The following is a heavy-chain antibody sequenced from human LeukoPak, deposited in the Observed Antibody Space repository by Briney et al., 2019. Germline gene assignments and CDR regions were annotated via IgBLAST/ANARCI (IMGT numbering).Heavy chain of an antibody. J-gene: IGHJ5*02. V-gene: IGHV1-2*02. CDR3: TRDIVMVTYWFDP. CDR2: INPNSGGT. CDR1: GYTFTGYY. D-gene: IGHD5-18*01. Sequence: ASVKVSCKASGYTFTGYYMHWVRQAPGQGLEWMGWINPNSGGTNYAQKFQGRVTMTRDTSISTAYMELSRLRSDDTAVYYCTRDIVMVTYWFDPWGQGTLVTVSS.